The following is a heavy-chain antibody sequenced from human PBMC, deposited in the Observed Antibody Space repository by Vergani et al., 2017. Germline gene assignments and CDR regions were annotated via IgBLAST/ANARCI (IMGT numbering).Heavy chain of an antibody. J-gene: IGHJ4*02. V-gene: IGHV3-30*02. Sequence: QVQLVESGGGVVQPGGSLRLSCAASGFTFTNYGMHWVRQAPGKGLEWVAFTRYDGIVEYYGDSVRGRFTISRDNSKNTLYLQMNRLRPEDTAVYYCATAGAAYCRSDICCCCFEYWGQGTLVTVSS. CDR2: TRYDGIVE. CDR3: ATAGAAYCRSDICCCCFEY. CDR1: GFTFTNYG. D-gene: IGHD2-21*02.